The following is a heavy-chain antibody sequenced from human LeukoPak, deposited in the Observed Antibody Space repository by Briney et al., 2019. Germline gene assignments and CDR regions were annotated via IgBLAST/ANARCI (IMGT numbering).Heavy chain of an antibody. CDR3: ASRLYDFWSGYYTSDAFDI. CDR2: INHSGST. Sequence: SETLSLTCAVSGGSFSGYYWSWIRQPPGKGLEWIGEINHSGSTNYNPSLKSRVTISVDTSKNQFSLKLSSVTAADTAVYYCASRLYDFWSGYYTSDAFDIWGQGTMVTVSS. CDR1: GGSFSGYY. D-gene: IGHD3-3*01. V-gene: IGHV4-34*01. J-gene: IGHJ3*02.